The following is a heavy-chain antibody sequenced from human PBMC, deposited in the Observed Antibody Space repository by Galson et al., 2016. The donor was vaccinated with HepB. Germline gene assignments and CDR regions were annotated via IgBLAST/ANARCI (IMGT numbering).Heavy chain of an antibody. CDR3: AKEAGLGNVKKGFDY. J-gene: IGHJ4*02. V-gene: IGHV3-23*01. CDR2: ISRTDGGT. D-gene: IGHD1-1*01. CDR1: GFTFSNDG. Sequence: SLRLSCAASGFTFSNDGMGWVRQAPGKGLEWVSGISRTDGGTFYADSVKGRFTIFRDNSKNTLYLQMNSLRADDTAVYYCAKEAGLGNVKKGFDYWGQGTVVTVSS.